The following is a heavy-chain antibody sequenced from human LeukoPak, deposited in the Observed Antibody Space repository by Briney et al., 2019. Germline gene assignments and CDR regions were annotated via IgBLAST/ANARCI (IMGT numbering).Heavy chain of an antibody. CDR2: INHSGST. V-gene: IGHV4-34*01. CDR3: ARDLLSVNGWFDP. CDR1: GGSFSGYY. J-gene: IGHJ5*02. D-gene: IGHD3-16*02. Sequence: PSETLSLTCAVYGGSFSGYYWSWIRQPPGKGLEWIGEINHSGSTNYNPSLKSRVTISVDTSKNQFSLKLSSVTAADTAVYYCARDLLSVNGWFDPWGQGTLVTVSS.